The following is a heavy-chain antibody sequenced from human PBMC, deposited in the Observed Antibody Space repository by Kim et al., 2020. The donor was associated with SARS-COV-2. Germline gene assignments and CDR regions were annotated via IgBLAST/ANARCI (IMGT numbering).Heavy chain of an antibody. CDR3: ARGHLGELSSNDY. D-gene: IGHD3-16*02. J-gene: IGHJ4*02. Sequence: ADSVTGRLPISRAKAKNTLYLQMNSLRAEDTAVYYCARGHLGELSSNDYWGQGTLVTVSS. V-gene: IGHV3-74*01.